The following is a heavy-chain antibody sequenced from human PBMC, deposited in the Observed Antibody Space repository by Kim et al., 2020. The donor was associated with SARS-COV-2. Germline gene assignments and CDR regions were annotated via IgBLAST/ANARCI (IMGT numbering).Heavy chain of an antibody. V-gene: IGHV4-61*01. CDR1: GGSVSSGSYY. J-gene: IGHJ4*02. CDR2: IYYSGST. Sequence: SETLSLTCTVSGGSVSSGSYYWSWIRQPPGKGLEWIGYIYYSGSTNYNPSLKSRVTISVDTTKNQFSLKLSSVTAADTAVYYCASSPGHYVWGLRHWGQGALVTVSS. CDR3: ASSPGHYVWGLRH. D-gene: IGHD3-16*01.